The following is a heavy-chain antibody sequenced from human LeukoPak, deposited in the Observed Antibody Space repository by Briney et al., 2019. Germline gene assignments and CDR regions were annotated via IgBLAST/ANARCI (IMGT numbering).Heavy chain of an antibody. V-gene: IGHV3-48*01. CDR3: AKDGLSGGYCRSTSCAPDY. CDR2: IISSSSTI. J-gene: IGHJ4*02. CDR1: GFTFSSYS. D-gene: IGHD2-2*01. Sequence: PGGSLRLSCAASGFTFSSYSMNGVRQAPGKGLEWGSYIISSSSTIYYTDSVKGRFTISRDNAKNSLYLQMNSLRAEDTAMYYCAKDGLSGGYCRSTSCAPDYWGQGTLVTVAS.